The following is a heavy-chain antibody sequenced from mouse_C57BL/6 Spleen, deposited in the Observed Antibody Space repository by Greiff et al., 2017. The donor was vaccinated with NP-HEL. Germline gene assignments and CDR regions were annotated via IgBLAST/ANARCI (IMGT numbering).Heavy chain of an antibody. D-gene: IGHD4-1*01. J-gene: IGHJ2*01. CDR3: ARWETGTLDY. V-gene: IGHV1-19*01. Sequence: EVQLQESGPVLVKPGASVKMSCKASGYTFTDYYMNWVKQSHGKSLEWIGVINPYNGGTSYNQKVKGKATLTVDKSSSTAYMELNSLTSEDSAVYYCARWETGTLDYWGQGTTLTVSS. CDR1: GYTFTDYY. CDR2: INPYNGGT.